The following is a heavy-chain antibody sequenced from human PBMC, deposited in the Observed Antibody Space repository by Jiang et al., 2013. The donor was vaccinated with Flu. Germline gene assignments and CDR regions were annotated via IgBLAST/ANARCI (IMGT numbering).Heavy chain of an antibody. Sequence: AASGFTFSSYAMSWVRQAPGKGLEWVSAISGSGGSTYYADSVKGRFTISRDNSKNTLYLQMNSLRAEDTAVYYCAKVDSRQLYYFDYWGQGTLVTVSS. D-gene: IGHD6-13*01. J-gene: IGHJ4*02. CDR3: AKVDSRQLYYFDY. CDR2: ISGSGGST. V-gene: IGHV3-23*01. CDR1: GFTFSSYA.